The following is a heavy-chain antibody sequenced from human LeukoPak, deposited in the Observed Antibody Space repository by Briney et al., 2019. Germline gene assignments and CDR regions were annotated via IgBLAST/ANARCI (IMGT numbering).Heavy chain of an antibody. CDR1: GYTFTSYG. J-gene: IGHJ4*02. CDR3: ARGAGIAVAGPLDY. CDR2: ISAYNGNT. V-gene: IGHV1-18*01. Sequence: ASVKVSCKASGYTFTSYGISWVRQAPGQGLEWMGWISAYNGNTNYAQKLQGRVTMTTGTSTSTAYMELRSLRSDDTAVYYCARGAGIAVAGPLDYWGQGTLVTVSS. D-gene: IGHD6-19*01.